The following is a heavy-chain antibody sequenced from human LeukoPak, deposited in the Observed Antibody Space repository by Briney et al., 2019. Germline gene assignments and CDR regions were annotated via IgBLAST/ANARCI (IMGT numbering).Heavy chain of an antibody. J-gene: IGHJ4*02. D-gene: IGHD6-13*01. Sequence: GGSLRLSCAASGFTFNNYAMSWVRQAPGKGLEWVSVISGSGGSTYYADSVKGRFTISRDNSKNTLYLQMNSLRAEDTAVYYCAKEVAYSSDYWGQGTLVTVSS. CDR1: GFTFNNYA. CDR3: AKEVAYSSDY. CDR2: ISGSGGST. V-gene: IGHV3-23*01.